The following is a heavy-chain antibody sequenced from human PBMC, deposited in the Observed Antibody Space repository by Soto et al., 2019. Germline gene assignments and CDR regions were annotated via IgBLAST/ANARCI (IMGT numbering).Heavy chain of an antibody. Sequence: PSETLSLTCTVSGGSISSEGYYWSWFRQLPGKGLERIGDIYYSGTTYHNPSLRSRLTISGDASKNQFSLKLSSVTAADTALYYCARGRGYSYGPYYFDYWGQGTLVTVSS. CDR2: IYYSGTT. CDR1: GGSISSEGYY. D-gene: IGHD5-18*01. J-gene: IGHJ4*02. CDR3: ARGRGYSYGPYYFDY. V-gene: IGHV4-31*03.